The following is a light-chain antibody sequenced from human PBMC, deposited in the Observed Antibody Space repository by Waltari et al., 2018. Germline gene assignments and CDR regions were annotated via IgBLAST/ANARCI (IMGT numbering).Light chain of an antibody. Sequence: QSVLTQPPSVSAAPGQKVNVSCSGSSSNIGNNYVSWYQQLQGSAPTLLIYDNDKRPPGIPDRLSGSKSGTSATLGITGLQTGDEADYYCGTWDSSLSLYVFGTGTKVTVL. V-gene: IGLV1-51*01. J-gene: IGLJ1*01. CDR3: GTWDSSLSLYV. CDR1: SSNIGNNY. CDR2: DND.